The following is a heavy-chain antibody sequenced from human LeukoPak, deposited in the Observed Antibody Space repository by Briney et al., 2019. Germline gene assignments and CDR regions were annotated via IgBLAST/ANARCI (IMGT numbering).Heavy chain of an antibody. Sequence: SETLSLTCTVSGGSISSYYWSWIRQPPEKGLEWIGYIYYSGSTNYNPSLKSRVTISVDTSKNQFSLKLSSVTAADTAVYYCARGPSPYCSSTSCYGGDWYFDYWGQGTLVTVSS. CDR3: ARGPSPYCSSTSCYGGDWYFDY. CDR2: IYYSGST. CDR1: GGSISSYY. J-gene: IGHJ4*02. V-gene: IGHV4-59*01. D-gene: IGHD2-2*01.